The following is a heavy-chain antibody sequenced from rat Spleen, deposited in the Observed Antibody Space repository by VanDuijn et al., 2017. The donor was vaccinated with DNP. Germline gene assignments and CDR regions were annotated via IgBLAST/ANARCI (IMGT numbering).Heavy chain of an antibody. D-gene: IGHD1-2*01. Sequence: EVQLVESGGDLVQPGRSLKLSCVASGFTFNNYWMTWIRQVPRKGLEWIASITSSGDSTYYPDSVKGRFTISRDNAKNILYLQMNSLRSEDTATYYCARSYMAYFDNWGQGVMVTVSS. J-gene: IGHJ2*01. CDR2: ITSSGDST. CDR3: ARSYMAYFDN. V-gene: IGHV5-31*01. CDR1: GFTFNNYW.